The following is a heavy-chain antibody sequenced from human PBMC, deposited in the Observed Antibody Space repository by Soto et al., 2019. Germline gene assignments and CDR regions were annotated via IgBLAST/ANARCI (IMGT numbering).Heavy chain of an antibody. Sequence: GESLKISCKGSGYSFTSYWIGWVRQMPGKGLEWLGIICPGDSDTRYSPSFQGQVTISADKSISTAYLRWSSLKASDTAMYDCARRWNYPNWFDPWGQGTLVTVSS. CDR1: GYSFTSYW. D-gene: IGHD1-7*01. J-gene: IGHJ5*02. V-gene: IGHV5-51*01. CDR2: ICPGDSDT. CDR3: ARRWNYPNWFDP.